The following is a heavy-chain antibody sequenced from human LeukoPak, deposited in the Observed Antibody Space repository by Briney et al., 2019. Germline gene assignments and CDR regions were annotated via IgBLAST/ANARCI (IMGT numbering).Heavy chain of an antibody. CDR1: GGSFSGYY. Sequence: ETLSLTCAVYGGSFSGYYWSWIRQPPGKGLEWIGEINHSGSTNYNPSLKSRVTISVDTSKNQFSLKLSSVTAADTAVYYCARLRLPDAFDIWGQGTMVTVSS. J-gene: IGHJ3*02. V-gene: IGHV4-34*01. CDR2: INHSGST. D-gene: IGHD4-11*01. CDR3: ARLRLPDAFDI.